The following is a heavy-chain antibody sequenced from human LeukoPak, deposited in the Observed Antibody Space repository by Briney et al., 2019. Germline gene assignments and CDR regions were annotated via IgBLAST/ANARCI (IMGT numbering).Heavy chain of an antibody. D-gene: IGHD3-3*01. CDR2: IYYSGST. Sequence: SETLSLTCTASGGSISSYYWSCIRQPPGKGLEWIGYIYYSGSTNYNPSLKSRVTISVDTSKNQFSLKLSSVTAADTAVYYCARAIGLRFLEWDAYMDVWGKGTTVTVSS. J-gene: IGHJ6*03. V-gene: IGHV4-59*01. CDR1: GGSISSYY. CDR3: ARAIGLRFLEWDAYMDV.